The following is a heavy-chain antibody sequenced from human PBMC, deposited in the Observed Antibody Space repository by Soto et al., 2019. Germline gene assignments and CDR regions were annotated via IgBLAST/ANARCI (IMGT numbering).Heavy chain of an antibody. V-gene: IGHV3-21*01. D-gene: IGHD1-26*01. CDR3: ARDREGVGAGLF. CDR1: GFTFSSYS. J-gene: IGHJ3*01. Sequence: LRLSCAASGFTFSSYSVNWVRQAPGKGLEWVSSISSSSYIYYADSVKGRFTISRDNAKNSLYLQMNSLRAEDTAVYYCARDREGVGAGLFWGQGTMVTVSS. CDR2: ISSSSYI.